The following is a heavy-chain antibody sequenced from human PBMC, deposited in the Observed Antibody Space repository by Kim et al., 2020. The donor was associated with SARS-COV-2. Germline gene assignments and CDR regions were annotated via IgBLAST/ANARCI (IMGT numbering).Heavy chain of an antibody. CDR1: GFTFDDYA. CDR2: MSWNSGTI. D-gene: IGHD3-10*01. CDR3: AKSKITLLQGVLYGMAG. V-gene: IGHV3-9*01. Sequence: GGSLRLSCASSGFTFDDYAMHWVRQAPGKGLEGVSGMSWNSGTIGYADSVKGRFTISRDNAKNSLYLQMNSLITEDTALYYCAKSKITLLQGVLYGMAG. J-gene: IGHJ6*01.